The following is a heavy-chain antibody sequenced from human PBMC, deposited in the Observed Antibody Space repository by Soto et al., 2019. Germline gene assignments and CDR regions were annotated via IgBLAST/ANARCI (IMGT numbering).Heavy chain of an antibody. Sequence: SETLSLTCTVSGGSISSSSYYWGWIRQPPGKGLEWIGCIYYSGSTYYNPSLKSRVPISVDTSKNQFSLKLSSVTAADTAVYYCARLSPDIAVGPVPNWFDPWGQGALVTVSS. CDR3: ARLSPDIAVGPVPNWFDP. CDR2: IYYSGST. D-gene: IGHD2-2*01. J-gene: IGHJ5*02. CDR1: GGSISSSSYY. V-gene: IGHV4-39*01.